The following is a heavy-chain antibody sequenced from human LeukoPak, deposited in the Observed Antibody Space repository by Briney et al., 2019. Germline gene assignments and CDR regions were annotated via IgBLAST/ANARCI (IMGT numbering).Heavy chain of an antibody. J-gene: IGHJ4*02. CDR1: GFTFSNYW. Sequence: PGGSLRLSCIASGFTFSNYWMRWVRQAPGKGLEWVANMNQDGGEKYHVDSVKGRFTISRDNVKNSLYLQMNSLRAEDTAIYYCARADDSSGYRPSDYWGQGTLVTVSS. CDR3: ARADDSSGYRPSDY. D-gene: IGHD3-22*01. CDR2: MNQDGGEK. V-gene: IGHV3-7*04.